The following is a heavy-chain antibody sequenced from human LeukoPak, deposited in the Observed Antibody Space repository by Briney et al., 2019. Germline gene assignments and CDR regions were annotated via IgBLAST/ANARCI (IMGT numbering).Heavy chain of an antibody. CDR2: IHYSGST. J-gene: IGHJ3*01. Sequence: SETLSLTCTVSGGSISSSSYYWGWIRQPPGKGLEGIGSIHYSGSTYYNPSLKRRVTISVDTSKNPFSLKLSPVTAAETAVYYCASDYGSGSYAVWGQGTMVTVSS. V-gene: IGHV4-39*07. CDR1: GGSISSSSYY. CDR3: ASDYGSGSYAV. D-gene: IGHD3-10*01.